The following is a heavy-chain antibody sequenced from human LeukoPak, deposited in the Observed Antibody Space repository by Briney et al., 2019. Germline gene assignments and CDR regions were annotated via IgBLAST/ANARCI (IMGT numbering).Heavy chain of an antibody. CDR2: ISSSGSTI. Sequence: PGGSLRLSCAASGFTFSSYEMNWVRQAPGKGLEWVSYISSSGSTIYYADSVKGRFTISRDNAKNSLYLQMNSLRAEDTAVYYCARAAGGVIGSSFDYWGQGTLVTVSS. CDR3: ARAAGGVIGSSFDY. J-gene: IGHJ4*02. V-gene: IGHV3-48*03. D-gene: IGHD3-16*02. CDR1: GFTFSSYE.